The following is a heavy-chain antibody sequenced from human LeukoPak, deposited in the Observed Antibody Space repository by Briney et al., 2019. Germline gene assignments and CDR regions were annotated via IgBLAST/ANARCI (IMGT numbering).Heavy chain of an antibody. CDR3: AKDIWLRLDAFDI. D-gene: IGHD5-12*01. CDR1: GFTFSSYG. J-gene: IGHJ3*02. CDR2: IWYDGSNK. V-gene: IGHV3-33*06. Sequence: PGGSLRLSCAASGFTFSSYGMHWVRQAPGKGLEWVAVIWYDGSNKYYADSVKGRFTISRDNSKNTLYLQMNSLRAEDTAVYYCAKDIWLRLDAFDIWGQGTMVTVSS.